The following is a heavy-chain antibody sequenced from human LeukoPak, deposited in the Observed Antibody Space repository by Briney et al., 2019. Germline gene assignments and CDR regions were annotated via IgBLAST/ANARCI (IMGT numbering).Heavy chain of an antibody. J-gene: IGHJ3*02. CDR3: SSGGWRENNAFDI. CDR2: INPNSGGT. Sequence: ASVKVSCKASGYTFTSYYMHWVRQAPGQGLEWMGWINPNSGGTNYAQKFQGRVTMTRDTSISTAYMELSRLRSDDTAMYYCSSGGWRENNAFDIWGQGTMVTVSS. V-gene: IGHV1-2*02. CDR1: GYTFTSYY. D-gene: IGHD3-16*01.